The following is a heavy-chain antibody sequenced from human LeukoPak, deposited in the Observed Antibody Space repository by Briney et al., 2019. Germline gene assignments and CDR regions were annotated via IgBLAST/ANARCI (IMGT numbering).Heavy chain of an antibody. D-gene: IGHD3-22*01. Sequence: GGSLRLSCAASGFTFSSYSMNWVRQAPVKVLEWVSSISSSSSYIYYADSVKGRFTISRDNAKNSLYLQMNSLRAEDTAVYYCARDAYYYDSSGYPAECWGQGTLVTVSS. CDR2: ISSSSSYI. CDR3: ARDAYYYDSSGYPAEC. CDR1: GFTFSSYS. J-gene: IGHJ4*02. V-gene: IGHV3-21*01.